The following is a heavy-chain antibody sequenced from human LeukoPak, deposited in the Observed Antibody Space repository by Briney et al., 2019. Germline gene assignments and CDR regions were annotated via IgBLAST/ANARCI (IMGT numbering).Heavy chain of an antibody. V-gene: IGHV3-21*01. Sequence: GRSLRLSCAASGFTFSSYSMNWVRQAPGKGLEWVSSISSSSSYIYYADSVKGRFTISRDNAKNSLYLQMNSLRAEDTAVYYCARAPSAEDTFDIWGQGTMVTVSS. CDR2: ISSSSSYI. CDR1: GFTFSSYS. D-gene: IGHD1-26*01. CDR3: ARAPSAEDTFDI. J-gene: IGHJ3*02.